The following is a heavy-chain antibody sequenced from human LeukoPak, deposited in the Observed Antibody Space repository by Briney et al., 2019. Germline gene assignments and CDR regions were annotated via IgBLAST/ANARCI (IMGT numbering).Heavy chain of an antibody. Sequence: GGSLRLSCAASGFSFNSYSMTWVRQAPGKGLEWVSSITSGSSHIYYADSMKGRFTISRDNAKKSVYLQMDSMRTEDTAVYYCARGVSGAAYFNYFMDAWGKGTTVTVSS. V-gene: IGHV3-21*01. CDR2: ITSGSSHI. CDR1: GFSFNSYS. D-gene: IGHD2-8*01. CDR3: ARGVSGAAYFNYFMDA. J-gene: IGHJ6*03.